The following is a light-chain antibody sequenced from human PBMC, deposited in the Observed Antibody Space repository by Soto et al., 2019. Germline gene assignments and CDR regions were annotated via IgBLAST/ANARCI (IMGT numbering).Light chain of an antibody. J-gene: IGKJ1*01. CDR2: KAS. Sequence: DIQIPKPLSTLLAPEGDTSTFIARASQSFITGLAGYQQNPGKAPKFLIYKASTLKSGVPSRFSGSGSGTEFTLTISSLQPDDFATYYCQQYNSYSWTFGQGTKVEIK. CDR1: QSFITG. V-gene: IGKV1-5*03. CDR3: QQYNSYSWT.